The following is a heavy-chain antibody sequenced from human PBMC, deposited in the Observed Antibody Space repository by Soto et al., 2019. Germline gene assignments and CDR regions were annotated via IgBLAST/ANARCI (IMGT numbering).Heavy chain of an antibody. CDR3: ARDLRPNFDY. V-gene: IGHV3-21*01. D-gene: IGHD6-25*01. CDR2: ISSSSSYI. Sequence: EVQLVESGGGLVKPGGSLRLSCAASGFTFSSYSMNWVRQAPGKGLEWVSAISSSSSYIDYADSVKGRFTISRDNAKNSLYLQMNSLRAEDTAVYYCARDLRPNFDYWGQGPLVTVSP. J-gene: IGHJ4*02. CDR1: GFTFSSYS.